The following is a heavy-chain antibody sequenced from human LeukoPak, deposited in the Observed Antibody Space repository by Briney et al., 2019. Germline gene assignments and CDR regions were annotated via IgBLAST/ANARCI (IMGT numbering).Heavy chain of an antibody. D-gene: IGHD5-18*01. CDR2: IYYSGST. J-gene: IGHJ5*02. Sequence: PSETLSLTCTVSGGSISSYYWSWIRQPPGKGLEWIGYIYYSGSTNYNPSLKSRVTISVDTSKNQFSLKLSSVTAADTAVYYCARGGYSYGYFSWGQGTLVTVSS. CDR3: ARGGYSYGYFS. CDR1: GGSISSYY. V-gene: IGHV4-59*12.